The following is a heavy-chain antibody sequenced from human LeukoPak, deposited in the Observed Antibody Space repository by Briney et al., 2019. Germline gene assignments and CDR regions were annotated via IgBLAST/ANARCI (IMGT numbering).Heavy chain of an antibody. CDR2: ISYEGKNK. D-gene: IGHD3-10*01. CDR3: AKEAQKYRSGSYDY. Sequence: GRPVRLSCGASGFTFSNYGMHWLRQAPGKGLEGVAGISYEGKNKYYADSVKGRFTISRDNSKNTLYVQMNSLRAEDTAVYYCAKEAQKYRSGSYDYWGQGILVTVSS. V-gene: IGHV3-30*18. CDR1: GFTFSNYG. J-gene: IGHJ4*02.